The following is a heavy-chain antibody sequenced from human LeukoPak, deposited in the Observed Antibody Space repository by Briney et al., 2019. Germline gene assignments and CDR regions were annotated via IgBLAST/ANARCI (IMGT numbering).Heavy chain of an antibody. Sequence: ASVKVSCKASGYTFTSYYMHWVRQAPGPGLEWKGIINPSGGSTSYAQKFQGRVTMTRDTSTSTVYMELSSLRSEDTAVYYCARVVRYCSSTSCPGGLRYWGQGTLVTVSS. D-gene: IGHD2-2*01. CDR3: ARVVRYCSSTSCPGGLRY. V-gene: IGHV1-46*03. J-gene: IGHJ4*02. CDR1: GYTFTSYY. CDR2: INPSGGST.